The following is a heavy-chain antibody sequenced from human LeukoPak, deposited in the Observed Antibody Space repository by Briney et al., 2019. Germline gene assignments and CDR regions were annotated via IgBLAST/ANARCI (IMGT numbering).Heavy chain of an antibody. Sequence: GGSLRLSCAASGFTFSTYNMNWVRQAPGKGLEWISYITTRSDEIYYADSVKGRFTISRDNARSSLYLQMNSLRDEDTAVYYCVTRVVGAMPFDHWGQGTLVNVSS. CDR2: ITTRSDEI. D-gene: IGHD1-26*01. CDR3: VTRVVGAMPFDH. V-gene: IGHV3-48*02. J-gene: IGHJ4*02. CDR1: GFTFSTYN.